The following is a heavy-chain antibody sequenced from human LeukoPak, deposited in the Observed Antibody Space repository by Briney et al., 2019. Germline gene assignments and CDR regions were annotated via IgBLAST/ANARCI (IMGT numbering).Heavy chain of an antibody. J-gene: IGHJ3*02. Sequence: SETLSLTCTVSGGSISSYYWSWIRQPAGKGLEWIGRIYTSGSTNYNPSLKSRVTISVDTSKNQFSLKLSSVTAADTAVYYCAREAYYYDSSGYLDRGAFDIWGQGTMVTVSS. CDR2: IYTSGST. D-gene: IGHD3-22*01. V-gene: IGHV4-4*07. CDR3: AREAYYYDSSGYLDRGAFDI. CDR1: GGSISSYY.